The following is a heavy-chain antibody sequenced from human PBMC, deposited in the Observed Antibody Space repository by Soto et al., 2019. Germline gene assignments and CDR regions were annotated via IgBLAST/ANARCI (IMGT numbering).Heavy chain of an antibody. J-gene: IGHJ5*02. CDR1: GFSLSTTAVA. Sequence: QITLKESGPTLVKPTQNLTLTCTFSGFSLSTTAVAVGWLRQPPGKALEWLAVIFWIDDKVYSPSLQSSLAISKDTSKSQVLLTLTKVEPLDTATYYCAHRLLAAFYSDTVWEPGGQGILVTVSP. D-gene: IGHD3-3*02. CDR2: IFWIDDK. V-gene: IGHV2-5*01. CDR3: AHRLLAAFYSDTVWEP.